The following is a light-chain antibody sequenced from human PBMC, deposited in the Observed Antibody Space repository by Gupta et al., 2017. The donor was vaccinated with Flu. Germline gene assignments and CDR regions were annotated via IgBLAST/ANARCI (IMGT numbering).Light chain of an antibody. CDR2: EGS. Sequence: SASRSSQGRLDRSGKSCLYWYLQKSGQAPKLLIYEGSKCCSGVPASFSGSGSGTDFTLTISRVEAEDVGSYFCMQSLRIPLTFGGGTNVEIK. V-gene: IGKV2D-29*01. CDR3: MQSLRIPLT. CDR1: QGRLDRSGKSC. J-gene: IGKJ4*01.